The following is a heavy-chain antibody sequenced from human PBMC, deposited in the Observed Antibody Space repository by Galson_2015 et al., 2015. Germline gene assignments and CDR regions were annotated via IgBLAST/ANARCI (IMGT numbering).Heavy chain of an antibody. CDR2: INPNSGGT. D-gene: IGHD1-26*01. CDR1: GYTFTGYY. CDR3: ARRSGSYVENWFDP. J-gene: IGHJ5*02. V-gene: IGHV1-2*06. Sequence: SVKVSCKASGYTFTGYYMHWVRQTPGQGLEWMGRINPNSGGTNYAQKFQGRVTMTRDTSISTAYMELSRLRSDDTAVYYCARRSGSYVENWFDPWGQGTLVTVSS.